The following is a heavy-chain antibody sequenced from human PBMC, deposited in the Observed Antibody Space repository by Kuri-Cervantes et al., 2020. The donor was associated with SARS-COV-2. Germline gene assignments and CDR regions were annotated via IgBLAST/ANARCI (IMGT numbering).Heavy chain of an antibody. CDR1: GYSISSGYY. V-gene: IGHV4-38-2*02. D-gene: IGHD6-6*01. CDR2: IYHSGST. Sequence: SETLSLTCTVSGYSISSGYYWGWIRQPPGKGLEWIGSIYHSGSTYYNPSLKSRVTISVDTSKNQFSLKLSSVTAADTAVYYCARLSSIAAPTDYWVQGTLVTVSS. CDR3: ARLSSIAAPTDY. J-gene: IGHJ4*02.